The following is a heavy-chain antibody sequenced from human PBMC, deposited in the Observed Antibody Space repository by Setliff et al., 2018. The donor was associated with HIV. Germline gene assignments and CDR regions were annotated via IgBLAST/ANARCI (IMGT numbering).Heavy chain of an antibody. CDR1: GASLGSGTYF. V-gene: IGHV4-30-4*08. D-gene: IGHD1-26*01. CDR2: MSDIGST. J-gene: IGHJ6*02. Sequence: PSETLSLTCSVSGASLGSGTYFWNWVRQSPGKGLEWIGYMSDIGSTYYNPSLKSRVTISADTSRNGFSLNLNSVTAADTAVYFCARASGAKYYYGMDVWGQGTTVTGSS. CDR3: ARASGAKYYYGMDV.